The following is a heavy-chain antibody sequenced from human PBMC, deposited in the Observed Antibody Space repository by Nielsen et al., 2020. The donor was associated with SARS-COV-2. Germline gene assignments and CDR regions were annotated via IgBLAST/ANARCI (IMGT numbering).Heavy chain of an antibody. CDR3: ARGQSVYYYYMDV. V-gene: IGHV4-34*01. J-gene: IGHJ6*03. CDR2: INHSGRT. Sequence: WIRQPPGKGLEWIGEINHSGRTNYNPSLKSRVTISVDTSKNQFSLKLSSVTAADTAVYYCARGQSVYYYYMDVWGKGTTVTVSS.